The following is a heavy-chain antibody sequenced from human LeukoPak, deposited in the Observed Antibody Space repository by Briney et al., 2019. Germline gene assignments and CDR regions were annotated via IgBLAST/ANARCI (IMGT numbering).Heavy chain of an antibody. CDR2: ISSSSSYI. V-gene: IGHV3-21*01. CDR3: ASGTYCSSTSCHRYFDY. D-gene: IGHD2-2*01. Sequence: GGSLRLSCSASGLTFSSYRMNWVRQPPAKGLAWVSSISSSSSYIHYADSVKGRFTISRDNAKNSLYLQMNSLRAEDTAVYYCASGTYCSSTSCHRYFDYWGQGTLVTVSS. J-gene: IGHJ4*02. CDR1: GLTFSSYR.